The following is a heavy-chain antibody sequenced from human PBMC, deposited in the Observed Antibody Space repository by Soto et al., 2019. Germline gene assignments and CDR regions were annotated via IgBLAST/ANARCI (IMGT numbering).Heavy chain of an antibody. D-gene: IGHD2-8*01. Sequence: SETLSLTCTVSGASVRNSNYYWGWIRQSPGKGLEWIGSVYYRGRSYSKSSFKSRVTISVDTSKNQFSLNLNSVTASYTAVYFCVSQRTSVLTQSYFDYWGPGALVTVSS. CDR2: VYYRGRS. CDR1: GASVRNSNYY. J-gene: IGHJ4*02. CDR3: VSQRTSVLTQSYFDY. V-gene: IGHV4-39*01.